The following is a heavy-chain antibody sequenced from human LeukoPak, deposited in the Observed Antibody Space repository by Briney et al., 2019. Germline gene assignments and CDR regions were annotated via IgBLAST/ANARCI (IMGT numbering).Heavy chain of an antibody. Sequence: GGSLRLSCAASGFTLSDYYMSWIRQAPGKGLECVSYISSSGSTIYYADSVKGRFTISRDNAKNSLYLQMNSLRAEDTAVYYCARTRGSYNYYYYYMDVWGKGTTVTVSS. J-gene: IGHJ6*03. V-gene: IGHV3-11*01. CDR2: ISSSGSTI. CDR1: GFTLSDYY. D-gene: IGHD3-16*01. CDR3: ARTRGSYNYYYYYMDV.